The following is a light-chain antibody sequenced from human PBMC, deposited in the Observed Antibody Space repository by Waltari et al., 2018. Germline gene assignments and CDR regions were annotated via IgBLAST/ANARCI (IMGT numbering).Light chain of an antibody. J-gene: IGKJ1*01. Sequence: DIQMTQSPSSLSASVGDRVAITCRASQSINNYVNWYQQKPGQAPKLLIFAASTLQTGFPSRFSGSGSGTDFTLTISSLQPEDFATYYCQQSYNNPRAFGQGTKVEIK. V-gene: IGKV1-39*01. CDR3: QQSYNNPRA. CDR2: AAS. CDR1: QSINNY.